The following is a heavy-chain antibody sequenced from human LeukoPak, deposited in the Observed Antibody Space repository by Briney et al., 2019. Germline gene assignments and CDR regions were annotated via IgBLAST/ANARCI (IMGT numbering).Heavy chain of an antibody. CDR3: AKDWDPLVRRRRGNWFDP. D-gene: IGHD6-13*01. CDR2: ISYDGSNK. Sequence: GGSLRLSCAASGFTFSSYGMHWVRQAPGKGLEWVAVISYDGSNKCYADSVKGRFTISRDNSKNTLYLQMNSLRAEDTAVYYCAKDWDPLVRRRRGNWFDPWGQGTLVTVSS. V-gene: IGHV3-30*18. J-gene: IGHJ5*02. CDR1: GFTFSSYG.